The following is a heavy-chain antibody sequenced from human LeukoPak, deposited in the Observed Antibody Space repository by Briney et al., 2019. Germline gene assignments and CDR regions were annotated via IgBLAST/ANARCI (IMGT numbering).Heavy chain of an antibody. CDR2: LYSGNIP. CDR1: GFTVSNNY. J-gene: IGHJ4*02. Sequence: GGSLRLSCAASGFTVSNNYMSWVRQAPGKGLEWVSILYSGNIPYYADSVKGRFTISRDTSKNTLYLDMNSLRAEDTAVYFCARDRRGYYDSGGYAHFDYWGQGTLVTVSS. CDR3: ARDRRGYYDSGGYAHFDY. V-gene: IGHV3-53*01. D-gene: IGHD3-22*01.